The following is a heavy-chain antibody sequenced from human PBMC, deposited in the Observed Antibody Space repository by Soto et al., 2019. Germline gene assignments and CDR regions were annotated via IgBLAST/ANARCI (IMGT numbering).Heavy chain of an antibody. Sequence: PSETLSLTCGVSGSSISNDNWWVWIRQPPGKGLEWIGYIHHTGYTYSNPALKSRLTMSVDTSKNQFSLKLSSVTAADTAVYYCAREGVFGSSSWYGSWFDPWGQGTLVTVSS. J-gene: IGHJ5*02. CDR3: AREGVFGSSSWYGSWFDP. CDR2: IHHTGYT. D-gene: IGHD6-13*01. V-gene: IGHV4-28*03. CDR1: GSSISNDNW.